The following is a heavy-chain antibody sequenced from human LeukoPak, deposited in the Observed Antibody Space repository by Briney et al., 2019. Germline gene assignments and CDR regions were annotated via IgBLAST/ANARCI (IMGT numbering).Heavy chain of an antibody. CDR2: ISPSGGST. Sequence: ASVKVSCKAFGYTFTSNYMHWVRQAPGQGPEWMGVISPSGGSTTYAQKFQGRVTLTRDMSASTDYLELSSLRSEDTAVYYCARERYFDSPNWFDPWGQGTLVTVSS. J-gene: IGHJ5*02. V-gene: IGHV1-46*01. CDR3: ARERYFDSPNWFDP. D-gene: IGHD3-9*01. CDR1: GYTFTSNY.